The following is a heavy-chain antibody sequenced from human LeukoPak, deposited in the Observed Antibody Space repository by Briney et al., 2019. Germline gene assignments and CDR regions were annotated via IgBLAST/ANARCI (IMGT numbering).Heavy chain of an antibody. CDR3: ARDRDYDSANFDY. V-gene: IGHV3-21*01. J-gene: IGHJ4*02. D-gene: IGHD3-22*01. CDR1: GFTFSSYA. Sequence: GGSLRLSCAASGFTFSSYAMTWVRQAPGKGLEWVSFISPSSSSIYYADSVKGRFSISRDNSKNTLYLQMSSLRAEDTAVYYCARDRDYDSANFDYWGQGTLVTVPS. CDR2: ISPSSSSI.